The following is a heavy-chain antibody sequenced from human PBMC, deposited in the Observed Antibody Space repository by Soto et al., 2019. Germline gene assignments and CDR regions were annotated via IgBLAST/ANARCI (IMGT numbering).Heavy chain of an antibody. J-gene: IGHJ6*02. CDR1: GYTFSNYG. CDR3: ARDPGFGFGYSYAFAMDV. V-gene: IGHV1-18*01. D-gene: IGHD5-18*01. Sequence: QVQLVQSGAEVKKPGASVKVSCKASGYTFSNYGISWVRQRPGQGLEWMGWISGYNGNTHYEGKVQDRIKMTADTSTSTTYLELRSLRSDDTAVYFCARDPGFGFGYSYAFAMDVWGQGTTVTVSS. CDR2: ISGYNGNT.